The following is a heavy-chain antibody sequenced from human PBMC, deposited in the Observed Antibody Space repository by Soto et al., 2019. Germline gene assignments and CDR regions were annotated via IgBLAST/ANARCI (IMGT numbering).Heavy chain of an antibody. Sequence: EVQLLESGGGLVQPGGSLRLSCAASGFTFSSYAMNWVRQAPGKGLEWVAVISGSGDRTYYADSVKGRFTISIDNSKNTLYLQMNTPRAQDMDVYYCAKRAAGTSFDYWGQGTLVTVSS. D-gene: IGHD6-13*01. CDR2: ISGSGDRT. CDR3: AKRAAGTSFDY. V-gene: IGHV3-23*01. CDR1: GFTFSSYA. J-gene: IGHJ4*02.